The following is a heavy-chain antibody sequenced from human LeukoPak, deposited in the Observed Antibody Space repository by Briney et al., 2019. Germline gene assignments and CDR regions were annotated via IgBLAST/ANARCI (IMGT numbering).Heavy chain of an antibody. Sequence: PSETLSLTCTVSGGSVSSGSYYWSWIRQPPGKGLEWIGYIHYSGSTNYNPSLKSRVTISIDTSKNQFSLKLSSVTAADTAVYYCARASRLDSSGWYFDYWGQGTLVTVSS. V-gene: IGHV4-61*01. CDR2: IHYSGST. CDR3: ARASRLDSSGWYFDY. CDR1: GGSVSSGSYY. D-gene: IGHD6-19*01. J-gene: IGHJ4*02.